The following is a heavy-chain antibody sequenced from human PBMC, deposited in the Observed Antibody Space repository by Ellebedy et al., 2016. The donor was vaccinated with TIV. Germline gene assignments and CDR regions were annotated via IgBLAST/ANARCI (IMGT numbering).Heavy chain of an antibody. J-gene: IGHJ4*02. CDR3: ARGYFDGRATRFDY. CDR1: GGSISSYY. D-gene: IGHD3-22*01. CDR2: IYTSGST. V-gene: IGHV4-4*07. Sequence: SETLSLXXTVSGGSISSYYWSWIRQPAGKGLEWIGRIYTSGSTNYNPSLKSRVTMSVDTSKNQFSLQLDSVTPEDTAVYYCARGYFDGRATRFDYWGQGILVTVSS.